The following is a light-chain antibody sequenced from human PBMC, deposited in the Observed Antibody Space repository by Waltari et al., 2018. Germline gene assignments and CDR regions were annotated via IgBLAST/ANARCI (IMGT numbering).Light chain of an antibody. CDR3: QQYGRPPFT. CDR2: GAS. J-gene: IGKJ3*01. V-gene: IGKV3-20*01. CDR1: QSVSSSD. Sequence: EIVLTQSPGIVSLSPGERTPLSCRASQSVSSSDLAWYQQKPGQAPRLLIYGASSRATGIPDRFSGAGSGTDFTLTISRLEPEDVAVYFCQQYGRPPFTFGPGTKVHI.